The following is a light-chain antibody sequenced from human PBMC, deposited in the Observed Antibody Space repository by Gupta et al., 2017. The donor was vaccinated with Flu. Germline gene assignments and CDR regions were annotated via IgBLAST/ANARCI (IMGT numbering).Light chain of an antibody. V-gene: IGKV3-20*01. J-gene: IGKJ2*01. Sequence: GERATLSCRASQSVSSGYLAWYQQKPGQAPRLLIYGASTRATGIPGRFSGSGSGTDFTLTIGRLEPEDFAVYYCQHYGSSFYTFGQGTKLDI. CDR3: QHYGSSFYT. CDR2: GAS. CDR1: QSVSSGY.